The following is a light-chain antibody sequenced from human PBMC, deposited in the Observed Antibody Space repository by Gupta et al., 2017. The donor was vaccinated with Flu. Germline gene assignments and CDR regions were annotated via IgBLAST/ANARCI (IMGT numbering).Light chain of an antibody. CDR1: QSISSW. CDR3: QQYNSYPPYS. Sequence: DIQMTQSPSTLSASVGDRVTITCRASQSISSWLAWYQQKPGKAPKLLIYKASNLESGVPSRFSGSGYGTEFTLTISSRQPDDFATYYCQQYNSYPPYSFGQGTKLEIK. J-gene: IGKJ2*03. CDR2: KAS. V-gene: IGKV1-5*03.